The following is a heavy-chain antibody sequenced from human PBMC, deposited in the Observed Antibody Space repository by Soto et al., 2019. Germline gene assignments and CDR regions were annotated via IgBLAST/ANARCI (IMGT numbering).Heavy chain of an antibody. Sequence: PGGSLRLSCAASGFTFDDYAMHWVRQAPGKGLEWVSGISWNSGSIGYADSVKGRFTISRDNAKNSLYLQMNSLRAEDTALYYCAKDMGVEGLYGMDVWGQGTTVTVSS. D-gene: IGHD2-21*01. V-gene: IGHV3-9*01. CDR3: AKDMGVEGLYGMDV. J-gene: IGHJ6*02. CDR1: GFTFDDYA. CDR2: ISWNSGSI.